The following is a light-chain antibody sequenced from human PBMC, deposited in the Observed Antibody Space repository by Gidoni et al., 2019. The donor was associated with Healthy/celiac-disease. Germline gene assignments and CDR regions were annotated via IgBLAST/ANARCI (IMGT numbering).Light chain of an antibody. J-gene: IGKJ3*01. CDR1: QSVSSY. Sequence: EFVLTQSPATLSLSPGARATLSCRASQSVSSYLAWYQQKPGQAHRLLIYDASNMANGIPARFSGSGSGTDFTLTISSLQPEDFAVYYYQQRNSLIFTFGPGTKVDIK. V-gene: IGKV3-11*01. CDR2: DAS. CDR3: QQRNSLIFT.